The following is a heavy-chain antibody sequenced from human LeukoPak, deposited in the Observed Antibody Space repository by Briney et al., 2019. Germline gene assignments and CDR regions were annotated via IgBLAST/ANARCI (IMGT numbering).Heavy chain of an antibody. D-gene: IGHD6-25*01. Sequence: KPSETLSLTCAVCGGSFSGYYWSWIRQPPGKGLEWIGEINHSGSTNYNPSLKSRVTISVDTSKNQFSLKLSSVTAADTAVYYCAIQRCRWFDPWGQGTLVAVSS. CDR2: INHSGST. CDR1: GGSFSGYY. CDR3: AIQRCRWFDP. V-gene: IGHV4-34*01. J-gene: IGHJ5*02.